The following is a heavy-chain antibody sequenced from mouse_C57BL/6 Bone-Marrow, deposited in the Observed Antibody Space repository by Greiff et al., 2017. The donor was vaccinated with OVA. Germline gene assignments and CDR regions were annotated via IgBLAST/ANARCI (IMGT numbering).Heavy chain of an antibody. J-gene: IGHJ3*01. CDR1: GYTFTSYT. V-gene: IGHV1-4*01. CDR3: AILLRSFAY. CDR2: INPSRGYT. D-gene: IGHD1-1*01. Sequence: QVQLQQSGADLARPGASVKMSCKASGYTFTSYTMHWVKQRPGQGLEWIGYINPSRGYTKYNQKFKDKATLTADKSSSTAYMQLSSLTSEDSAVYYCAILLRSFAYWGQGTLVTVSA.